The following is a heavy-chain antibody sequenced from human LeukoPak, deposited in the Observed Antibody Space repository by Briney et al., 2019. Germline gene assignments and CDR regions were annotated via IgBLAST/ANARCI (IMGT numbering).Heavy chain of an antibody. D-gene: IGHD6-13*01. CDR2: IYHSGST. CDR3: ARVAAAAGSRGIKELDY. Sequence: SETLSLTCAVSGGSISSCNWWSWVRQPPGKGLEWIGSIYHSGSTYYNPSLKSRVTISVDTSKNQFSLKLSSVTATDTAVYYCARVAAAAGSRGIKELDYWGQGTLVTVSS. V-gene: IGHV4-4*02. CDR1: GGSISSCNW. J-gene: IGHJ4*02.